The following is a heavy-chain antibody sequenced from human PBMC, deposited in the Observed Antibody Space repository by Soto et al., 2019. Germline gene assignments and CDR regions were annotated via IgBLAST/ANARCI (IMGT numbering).Heavy chain of an antibody. D-gene: IGHD3-16*01. CDR3: ARVGGALGDLDY. Sequence: QIQLVQSGAEVKKPGASVKVSCKASGYTFLTYAVSWVRQAPGRGLEWMGWISAYNGNTNYAQKVQGRLTLTTDTSTSTAYLELRSLTSDDTAISYCARVGGALGDLDYWGQGTLVTVS. CDR2: ISAYNGNT. CDR1: GYTFLTYA. V-gene: IGHV1-18*01. J-gene: IGHJ4*02.